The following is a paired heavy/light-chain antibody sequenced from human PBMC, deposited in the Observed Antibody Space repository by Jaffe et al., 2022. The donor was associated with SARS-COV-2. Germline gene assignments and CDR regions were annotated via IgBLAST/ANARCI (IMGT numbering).Light chain of an antibody. V-gene: IGKV4-1*01. CDR1: QSVLYSSNNKNY. CDR2: WAS. Sequence: DIVMTQSPDSLAVSLGERATINCKSSQSVLYSSNNKNYLAWYQQKPGQPPKLLIYWASTRESGVPDRFSGSGSGTDFTLTISSLQAEDVAVYYCQQYYSNPYTFGQGTKLEIK. J-gene: IGKJ2*01. CDR3: QQYYSNPYT.
Heavy chain of an antibody. Sequence: QVQLVESGGGLVKPGGSLRLSCAASGFTFSDYYMSWIRQAPGKGLEWVSYISSSSSYTNYADSVKGRFTISRDNARNSLYLQMNSLRAEDTAVYYCARIRLPAAYDAFDLWGQGTMVTVSS. D-gene: IGHD2-2*01. CDR3: ARIRLPAAYDAFDL. CDR1: GFTFSDYY. J-gene: IGHJ3*01. CDR2: ISSSSSYT. V-gene: IGHV3-11*06.